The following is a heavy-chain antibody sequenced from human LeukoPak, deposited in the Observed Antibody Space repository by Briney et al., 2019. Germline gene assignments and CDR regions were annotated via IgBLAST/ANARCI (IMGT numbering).Heavy chain of an antibody. Sequence: GGSLRLSCAASGFTFSSYWMSWVRQAPGKGLEWVANIKQDGSEKYYVDSVKGRFTISRDNAKNSLYLQMNSLKTEDTAVYYCTTYRLPLRGGYSYWGQGTLVTVSS. CDR2: IKQDGSEK. D-gene: IGHD3-10*01. J-gene: IGHJ4*02. V-gene: IGHV3-7*03. CDR1: GFTFSSYW. CDR3: TTYRLPLRGGYSY.